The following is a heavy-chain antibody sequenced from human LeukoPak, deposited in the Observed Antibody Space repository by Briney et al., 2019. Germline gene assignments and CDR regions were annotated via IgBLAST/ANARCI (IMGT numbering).Heavy chain of an antibody. CDR1: GYTFTSYY. Sequence: ASVKVSCKASGYTFTSYYMHWVRQAPGQGLEWMGIINPSGGSTSYAQKFQGRVTMTRDMSTSTVYMELSSLRSEDTAVYYCARGNSDSSGYYSYYFDYWGQGTLVTVSS. CDR3: ARGNSDSSGYYSYYFDY. CDR2: INPSGGST. J-gene: IGHJ4*02. V-gene: IGHV1-46*01. D-gene: IGHD3-22*01.